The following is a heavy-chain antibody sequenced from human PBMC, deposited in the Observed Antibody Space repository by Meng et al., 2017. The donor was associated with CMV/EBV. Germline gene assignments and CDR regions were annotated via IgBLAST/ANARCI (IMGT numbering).Heavy chain of an antibody. CDR1: GYTFTGYS. J-gene: IGHJ3*02. V-gene: IGHV1-2*02. D-gene: IGHD3-10*01. CDR2: IKPNSGGT. Sequence: ASVKVSCKASGYTFTGYSMHWVRQAPGQGLEWMGWIKPNSGGTNYAQKFQGRVTMTRDTSISTAYMELSRLRSDDTAVYYCAREDYYGSGDDAFDIWGQGTMVTVSS. CDR3: AREDYYGSGDDAFDI.